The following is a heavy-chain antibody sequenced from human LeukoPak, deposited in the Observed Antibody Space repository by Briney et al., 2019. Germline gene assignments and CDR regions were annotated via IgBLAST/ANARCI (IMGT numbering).Heavy chain of an antibody. CDR1: GFTFSSYW. D-gene: IGHD2-2*01. J-gene: IGHJ5*02. Sequence: GGSLRLSCAASGFTFSSYWMHWVRQAPGKGLVWVSRINSDGSSTSYADSVKGRFTISRDNAKNTLYLQINSLRAEDTAVYYCARGVGYCSSTSCYWWFDPWGQGTLVTVSS. CDR2: INSDGSST. CDR3: ARGVGYCSSTSCYWWFDP. V-gene: IGHV3-74*01.